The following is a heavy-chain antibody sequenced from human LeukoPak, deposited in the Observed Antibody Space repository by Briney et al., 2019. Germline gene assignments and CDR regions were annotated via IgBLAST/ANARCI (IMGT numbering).Heavy chain of an antibody. J-gene: IGHJ4*02. V-gene: IGHV3-30*18. CDR1: GFIFSSYG. Sequence: GGSLRLSCAASGFIFSSYGTHWVRQAPGKGLEWVAVISYDGSNKYYADSVKGRFTISRDNSRNTLYLQINNLRAEDTAVYYCAKPRDGYNYYPFDYWGQGTLVTVSS. D-gene: IGHD5-24*01. CDR3: AKPRDGYNYYPFDY. CDR2: ISYDGSNK.